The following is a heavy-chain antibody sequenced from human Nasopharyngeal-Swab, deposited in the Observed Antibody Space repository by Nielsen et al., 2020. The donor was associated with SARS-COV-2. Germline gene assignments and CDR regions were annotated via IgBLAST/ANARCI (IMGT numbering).Heavy chain of an antibody. CDR3: AKDTRSGLVRGVITDY. J-gene: IGHJ4*02. D-gene: IGHD3-10*01. CDR2: ISYDGNNK. Sequence: RQPPGTGQEWVAVISYDGNNKYYADSVKGRFTISRDNSKNTLYLQMNSLRAEDTAVYYCAKDTRSGLVRGVITDYWGQGTLVTVSS. V-gene: IGHV3-30*18.